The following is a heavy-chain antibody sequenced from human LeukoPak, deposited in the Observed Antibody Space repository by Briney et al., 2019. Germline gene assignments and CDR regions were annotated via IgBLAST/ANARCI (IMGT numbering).Heavy chain of an antibody. CDR3: ARVPHGSGSYKGAFDI. V-gene: IGHV4-31*03. Sequence: SETLSLTCTVSGGSISSGGYYWSWIRQHPGKGLEWIGYIYYSGSTYYNPSLKSRVTISVDTSKNQFSLKLSSVTAADTAVYYCARVPHGSGSYKGAFDIWGQGTTVTVSS. J-gene: IGHJ3*02. D-gene: IGHD3-10*01. CDR1: GGSISSGGYY. CDR2: IYYSGST.